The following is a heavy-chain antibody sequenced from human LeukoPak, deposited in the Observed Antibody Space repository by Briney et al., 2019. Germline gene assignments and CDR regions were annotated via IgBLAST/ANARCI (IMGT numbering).Heavy chain of an antibody. D-gene: IGHD2-2*02. CDR3: ARAATFGSPGTRPIPDDAFDI. Sequence: ASVKVSCKASGYTFTGYYMHWVRQAPGQGLEWMGWINPNSGGTNYAQKFQGRVTMTRGTSISTAYMELSRLSSDDTAVYYCARAATFGSPGTRPIPDDAFDIWGQGPMVTVSS. CDR2: INPNSGGT. J-gene: IGHJ3*02. CDR1: GYTFTGYY. V-gene: IGHV1-2*02.